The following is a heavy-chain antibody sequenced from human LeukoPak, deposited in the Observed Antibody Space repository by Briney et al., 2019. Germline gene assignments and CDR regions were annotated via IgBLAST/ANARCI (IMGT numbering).Heavy chain of an antibody. V-gene: IGHV1-69*13. CDR2: IIPIFGTA. D-gene: IGHD2/OR15-2a*01. CDR1: GGTFSSCA. J-gene: IGHJ4*02. CDR3: ARGYFAKGFDY. Sequence: SVKVSCKASGGTFSSCAINWVRQAPGQGLEWMGGIIPIFGTANYAQKFQGRVMITAVESMSTAYMELSRLRSDDTAVYYCARGYFAKGFDYWGQGTLVTVSS.